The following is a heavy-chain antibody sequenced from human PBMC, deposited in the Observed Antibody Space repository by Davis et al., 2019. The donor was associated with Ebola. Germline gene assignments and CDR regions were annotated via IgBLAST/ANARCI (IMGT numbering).Heavy chain of an antibody. D-gene: IGHD3-22*01. V-gene: IGHV4-39*01. J-gene: IGHJ4*02. CDR2: FYYSGTT. CDR1: GGSITSNDYY. Sequence: GSLRLSCTVSGGSITSNDYYWGWIRQSPGRELEWIGTFYYSGTTFYNPSLKSRITVSVDPSKNQFSLKLSSVTAADTAVYYCASLRQTYDSSGYSQPFDYWGQGSLVTVSS. CDR3: ASLRQTYDSSGYSQPFDY.